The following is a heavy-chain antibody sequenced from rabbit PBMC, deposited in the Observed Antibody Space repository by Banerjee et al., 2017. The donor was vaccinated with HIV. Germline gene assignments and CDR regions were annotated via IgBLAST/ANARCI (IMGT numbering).Heavy chain of an antibody. CDR1: GFSFSVNYW. J-gene: IGHJ4*01. CDR2: INSSSGNT. V-gene: IGHV1S40*01. Sequence: QSLEESGGDLVKPGASLTLSCKASGFSFSVNYWICWVRQAPGKGLEWIACINSSSGNTVYATWAKGRFTISKTSWTTVTLQMTSLTAADTATYFCARHVHWVGSDLWGPGTLVTVS. D-gene: IGHD3-1*01. CDR3: ARHVHWVGSDL.